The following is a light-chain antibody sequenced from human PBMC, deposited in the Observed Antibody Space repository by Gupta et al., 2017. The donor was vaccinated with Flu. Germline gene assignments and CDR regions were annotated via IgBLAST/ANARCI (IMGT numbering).Light chain of an antibody. V-gene: IGLV2-23*01. Sequence: QSALTQPASVSGSPGQSISISCSGDYNDIGAYDLVSWYRQLPGKAPQVIIYETTKRPSGISFRFSGSKSGYTASLTISGLQPEDEADYFCYSYLGNDNWAFGGGTKLTV. CDR3: YSYLGNDNWA. J-gene: IGLJ3*02. CDR2: ETT. CDR1: YNDIGAYDL.